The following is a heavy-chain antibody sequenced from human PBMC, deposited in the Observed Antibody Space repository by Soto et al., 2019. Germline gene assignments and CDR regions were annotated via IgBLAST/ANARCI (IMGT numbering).Heavy chain of an antibody. D-gene: IGHD1-1*01. V-gene: IGHV4-59*01. CDR1: GGSISSYY. CDR3: TRDKTGNNWFDP. J-gene: IGHJ5*02. CDR2: IYYSGST. Sequence: QVQLQESCPGLVKPSETLSLTCTVSGGSISSYYWSWIRQPPGKGLEWIGYIYYSGSTNYNPSLKSRVTISVDTSKHQFSLKLSSVTAADTAVYYCTRDKTGNNWFDPWGQGTLVTVSS.